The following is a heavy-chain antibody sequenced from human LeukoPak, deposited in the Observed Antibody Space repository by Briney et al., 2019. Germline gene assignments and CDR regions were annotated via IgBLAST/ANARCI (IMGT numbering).Heavy chain of an antibody. J-gene: IGHJ6*02. Sequence: SETLSLTCTVSGGSISGGDYYWSWIRQPPGKGLEWIGYIYYSGGTYYNPSPKSRVTISLDTSKNQFSLKVSSVTAADTAVYYCASGKGGYDYVWGSYRYYYYGMDVWGQGTTVTVSS. CDR2: IYYSGGT. V-gene: IGHV4-30-4*02. CDR3: ASGKGGYDYVWGSYRYYYYGMDV. CDR1: GGSISGGDYY. D-gene: IGHD3-16*02.